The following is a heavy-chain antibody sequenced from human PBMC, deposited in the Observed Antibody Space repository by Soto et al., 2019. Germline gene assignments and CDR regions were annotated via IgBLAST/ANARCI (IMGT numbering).Heavy chain of an antibody. Sequence: QVQLVQSGAEVKKPGASVRVSCKASGFTFTSYPIHWVRQAPGQRPEWMGWLTAGNGNEKYSQRFLGRVTITRDSSASTVYMELSSLTSEDTAVYYCARQEVVGPRFDPWGQGTLVTVSP. J-gene: IGHJ5*02. CDR2: LTAGNGNE. CDR1: GFTFTSYP. D-gene: IGHD2-2*01. CDR3: ARQEVVGPRFDP. V-gene: IGHV1-3*01.